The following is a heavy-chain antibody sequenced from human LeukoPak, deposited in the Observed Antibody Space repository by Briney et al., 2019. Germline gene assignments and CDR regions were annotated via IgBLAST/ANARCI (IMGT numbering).Heavy chain of an antibody. D-gene: IGHD3-3*01. V-gene: IGHV4-30-4*01. CDR1: GGSIRSGDFY. CDR3: ARLISYYDFWSGYYNSRYFDY. J-gene: IGHJ4*02. Sequence: SETLSLTCTVSGGSIRSGDFYWSWIRQPPGKGLEWIGYIYYSGSTNYKPSLKSRVTISKDTSKNQFSLKLSSVTAADTAVYYCARLISYYDFWSGYYNSRYFDYWGQGTLVTVSS. CDR2: IYYSGST.